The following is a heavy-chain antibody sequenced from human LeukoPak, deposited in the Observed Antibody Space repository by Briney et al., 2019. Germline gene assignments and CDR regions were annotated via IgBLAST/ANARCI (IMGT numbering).Heavy chain of an antibody. CDR1: GFTVSSNY. J-gene: IGHJ6*03. CDR3: AREPSITIFGVVIPYYYMDV. V-gene: IGHV3-66*01. D-gene: IGHD3-3*01. CDR2: IYSGGST. Sequence: PGGSLRLSCAASGFTVSSNYMSWVRQAPGKGLEWVSVIYSGGSTYYADSVKGRFTISRDNAKNSLYLQMNSLRAEDTAVYYCAREPSITIFGVVIPYYYMDVWGKGTTVTVSS.